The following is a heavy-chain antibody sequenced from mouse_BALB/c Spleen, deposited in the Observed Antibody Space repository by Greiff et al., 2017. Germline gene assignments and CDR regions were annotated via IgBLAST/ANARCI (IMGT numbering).Heavy chain of an antibody. CDR2: ISSGGSDT. J-gene: IGHJ4*01. CDR3: ARRCETGHAMDY. CDR1: GFTFSSYA. Sequence: DVQLVESGAGLVKPGGSLKLSCAASGFTFSSYAMSWVRQTPGKRLEWVAVISSGGSDTYYQDTVTGRFNITRDKANNTVYMEISSLRSEDSAIYYCARRCETGHAMDYWGQGTSVTVSS. V-gene: IGHV5-9-4*01. D-gene: IGHD3-1*01.